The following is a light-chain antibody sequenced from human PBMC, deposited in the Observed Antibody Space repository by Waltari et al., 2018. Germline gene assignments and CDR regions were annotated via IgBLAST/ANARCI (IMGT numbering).Light chain of an antibody. CDR1: NSDVGSYDS. Sequence: QSALTQPASVSGSPGQSITISCTGTNSDVGSYDSVSWYQQHPGKATKVMISEVSKRPSRVSNRFSGSKSGYTASLTISGAQAEDEADYSCCSYAGSSTFDWVFGGGTKLTVL. J-gene: IGLJ3*02. CDR3: CSYAGSSTFDWV. V-gene: IGLV2-23*02. CDR2: EVS.